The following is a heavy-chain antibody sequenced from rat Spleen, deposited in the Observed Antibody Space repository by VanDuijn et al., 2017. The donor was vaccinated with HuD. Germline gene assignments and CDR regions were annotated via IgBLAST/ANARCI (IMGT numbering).Heavy chain of an antibody. V-gene: IGHV5-31*01. Sequence: EVQLVESGGGLVQPGRSLKLSCVASGFTFNNYWMTWIRQAPGKGLEWVASISYEGSTTYYGDSVKGRFTISRDNAKSTLYLQMNSLRSEDTPTYYCTRPMALNWFAYWGQGTLVTVSS. D-gene: IGHD1-3*01. CDR1: GFTFNNYW. J-gene: IGHJ3*01. CDR3: TRPMALNWFAY. CDR2: ISYEGSTT.